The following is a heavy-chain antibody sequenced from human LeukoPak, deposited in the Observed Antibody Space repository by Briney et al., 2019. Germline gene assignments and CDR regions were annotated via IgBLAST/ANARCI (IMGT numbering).Heavy chain of an antibody. Sequence: GASAKVSCKASGGTFSSYAISWVRQAPGQGLEWMGGIIPIFGTANYAQKFQGRVTITADESTSTAYMELSSLRSEDTAVYYCARSVSPADIYNWFDPWGQGTLVTVSS. CDR1: GGTFSSYA. J-gene: IGHJ5*02. D-gene: IGHD2-2*02. CDR3: ARSVSPADIYNWFDP. V-gene: IGHV1-69*13. CDR2: IIPIFGTA.